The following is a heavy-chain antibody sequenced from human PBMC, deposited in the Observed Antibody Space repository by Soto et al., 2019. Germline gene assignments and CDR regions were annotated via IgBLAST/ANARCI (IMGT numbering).Heavy chain of an antibody. Sequence: QVQLQQWGAGLLKPSETLSLTCAVYGGSFSGYYWSWIRQPPGKGLEWIGEINHSGSTNYNPSLKSRVTIAVDPSKNQFSLKLSSVTAADTAVYYCARAGIGAIAAAGTGWFDPWGQGTLVTVSS. CDR2: INHSGST. J-gene: IGHJ5*02. D-gene: IGHD6-13*01. V-gene: IGHV4-34*01. CDR1: GGSFSGYY. CDR3: ARAGIGAIAAAGTGWFDP.